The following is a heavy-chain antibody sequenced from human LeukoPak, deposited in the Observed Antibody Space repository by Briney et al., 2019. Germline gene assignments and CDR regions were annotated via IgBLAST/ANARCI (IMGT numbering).Heavy chain of an antibody. CDR3: ARRYCSSTSCYTNWFDP. Sequence: GASVKVPCKASGYTFTGYYMHWVRQAPGQGLEWMGWINPNSGGTNYAQKFQGRVTMTRDTSISTAYMELSRLRSDDTAVYYCARRYCSSTSCYTNWFDPWGQGTLVTVSS. J-gene: IGHJ5*02. V-gene: IGHV1-2*02. D-gene: IGHD2-2*02. CDR2: INPNSGGT. CDR1: GYTFTGYY.